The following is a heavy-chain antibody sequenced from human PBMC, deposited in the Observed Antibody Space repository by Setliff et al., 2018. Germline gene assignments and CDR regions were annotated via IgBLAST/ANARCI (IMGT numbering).Heavy chain of an antibody. Sequence: SVKVSCKASGGTFSSYAISWVRQAPGQGLEWMGRIIPIFGTANYAQKFQGRVTITADKSTSTAYMELSSLRSEDTAVYYCARDMWGSDYRYFGYWGQGTLVTVSS. CDR1: GGTFSSYA. V-gene: IGHV1-69*06. D-gene: IGHD4-17*01. CDR2: IIPIFGTA. CDR3: ARDMWGSDYRYFGY. J-gene: IGHJ4*02.